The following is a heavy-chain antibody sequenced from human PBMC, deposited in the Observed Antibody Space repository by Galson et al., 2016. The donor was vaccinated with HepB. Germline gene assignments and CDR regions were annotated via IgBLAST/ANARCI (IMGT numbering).Heavy chain of an antibody. V-gene: IGHV3-7*04. D-gene: IGHD3-10*01. CDR1: GFTFTNYW. J-gene: IGHJ5*02. CDR2: IKQDGSEQ. CDR3: ARGTDYHGSGSYFNYFDP. Sequence: SLRLSCAASGFTFTNYWMNWVRQAPGEGLEWVAAIKQDGSEQYYVDSVKSRFTISRDNPKSSLYLQMNSLRAEDTAVYYCARGTDYHGSGSYFNYFDPWGQGTLVTVSS.